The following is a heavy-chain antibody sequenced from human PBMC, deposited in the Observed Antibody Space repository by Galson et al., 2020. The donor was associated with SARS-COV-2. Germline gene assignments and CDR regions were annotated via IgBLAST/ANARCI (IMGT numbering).Heavy chain of an antibody. CDR1: GYTFTGYY. CDR2: INPNSGGT. V-gene: IGHV1-2*02. J-gene: IGHJ5*02. Sequence: ASVKVSCKASGYTFTGYYMHWVRQAPGQGLEWMGWINPNSGGTNYAQKFQGRVTMTRDTSISTAYMELSRLRSDDTAVYYCARPVWFGGYNWFDPWGQGTLVTVSS. D-gene: IGHD3-10*01. CDR3: ARPVWFGGYNWFDP.